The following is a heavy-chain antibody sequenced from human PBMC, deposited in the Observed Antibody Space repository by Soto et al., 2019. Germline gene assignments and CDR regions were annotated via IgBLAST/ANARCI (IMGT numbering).Heavy chain of an antibody. CDR1: GFTFSSDG. V-gene: IGHV3-33*01. J-gene: IGHJ4*02. CDR2: IWYDGSKE. CDR3: ARMAAWRQDY. Sequence: QVQLVESGGGVVQPGRSLRLSCAASGFTFSSDGMHWVRQAPGKGLAWMAVIWYDGSKEYYGDSVKGRFPICRDNSKNTLSLQMNSRRDEDTGVYYCARMAAWRQDYWGQGALVTVSS. D-gene: IGHD6-19*01.